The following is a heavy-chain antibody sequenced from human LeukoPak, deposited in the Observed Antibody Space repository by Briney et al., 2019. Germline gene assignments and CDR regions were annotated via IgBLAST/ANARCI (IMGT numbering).Heavy chain of an antibody. CDR3: AKSGYNRFDY. CDR1: GGSISGSSYY. V-gene: IGHV4-39*07. D-gene: IGHD5-24*01. Sequence: SETLSLTCTVSGGSISGSSYYWGWNRQPPGKGLEWIGTIYYSGSTYYNPSLKSRVTISVDTSKNQFSLKLSSVTAADTAVYYCAKSGYNRFDYWGQGTLVTVSS. CDR2: IYYSGST. J-gene: IGHJ4*02.